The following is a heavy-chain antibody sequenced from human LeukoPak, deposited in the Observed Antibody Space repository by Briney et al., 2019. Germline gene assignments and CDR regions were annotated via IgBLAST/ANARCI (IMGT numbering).Heavy chain of an antibody. CDR2: SNTDWSST. CDR1: GFTFINYS. Sequence: GRTLSLSCAASGFTFINYSNHWVGHAPPQGMVWVSRSNTDWSSTDYADSVKGRFTISRDTAKNPLYLQMNSLRAGDTAVYYCARDGFCSAGRCYDMDVWGQGTTVTVSS. J-gene: IGHJ6*02. CDR3: ARDGFCSAGRCYDMDV. D-gene: IGHD2-15*01. V-gene: IGHV3-74*01.